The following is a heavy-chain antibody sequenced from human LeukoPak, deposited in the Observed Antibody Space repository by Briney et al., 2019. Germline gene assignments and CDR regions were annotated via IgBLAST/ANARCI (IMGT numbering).Heavy chain of an antibody. CDR3: ARSFSTGYLDY. Sequence: SESLSLTCTVSGASISDFSWTWLRQPPGKGLESIGYIYNSVSTNYNPSLRGRVTISVDTSKNQFSLRLSSVTAADTAVYYCARSFSTGYLDYWGQGVLVTVSS. CDR1: GASISDFS. V-gene: IGHV4-59*01. D-gene: IGHD3/OR15-3a*01. J-gene: IGHJ4*02. CDR2: IYNSVST.